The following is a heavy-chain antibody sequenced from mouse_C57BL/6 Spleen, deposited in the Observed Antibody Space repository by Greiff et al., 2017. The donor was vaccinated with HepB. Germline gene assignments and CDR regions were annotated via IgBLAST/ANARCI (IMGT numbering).Heavy chain of an antibody. CDR1: GFSLTSYG. CDR3: ARGGYDLYYFDY. Sequence: VKLVESGPGLVQPSQSLSITCTVSGFSLTSYGVHWVRQSPGKGLEWLGVIWSGGSTDYNAAFISRLSISKDNSKSQVFFKMNSLQADDTAIYYCARGGYDLYYFDYWGQGTTLTVSS. V-gene: IGHV2-2*01. D-gene: IGHD2-2*01. J-gene: IGHJ2*01. CDR2: IWSGGST.